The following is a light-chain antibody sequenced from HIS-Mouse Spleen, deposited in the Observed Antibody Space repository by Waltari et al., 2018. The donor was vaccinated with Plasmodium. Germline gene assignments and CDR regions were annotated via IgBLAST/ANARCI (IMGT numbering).Light chain of an antibody. J-gene: IGKJ3*01. Sequence: EIVMRQSPATLSVSPGERATLSCRASQSASRHLAWDQQKPGQAPRLLIYGASTRATGIPARFSGSGSGTEFTLTISSLQSEDFAVYYCQQYNNWSFTFGPGTKVDIK. CDR2: GAS. V-gene: IGKV3-15*01. CDR3: QQYNNWSFT. CDR1: QSASRH.